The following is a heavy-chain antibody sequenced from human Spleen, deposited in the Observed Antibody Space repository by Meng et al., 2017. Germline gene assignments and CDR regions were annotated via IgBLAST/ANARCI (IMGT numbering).Heavy chain of an antibody. D-gene: IGHD6-13*01. CDR3: ARGDSSSGFDY. V-gene: IGHV1-8*01. J-gene: IGHJ4*02. Sequence: QVQLVHSGAEVKKPGASVRVSCKASGYTFTSYDINWVGQATGQGLEWMGWMDPNSGDTVYAQRFQGRVTLNRNTSIRTTYMELGSLRSEDTALYYCARGDSSSGFDYWGQGTLVTVSS. CDR2: MDPNSGDT. CDR1: GYTFTSYD.